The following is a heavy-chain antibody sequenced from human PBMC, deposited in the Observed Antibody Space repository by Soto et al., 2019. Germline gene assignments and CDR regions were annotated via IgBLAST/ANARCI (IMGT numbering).Heavy chain of an antibody. CDR3: AKYLSALLSLGEFNC. D-gene: IGHD3-3*02. CDR1: GFTFSSYA. J-gene: IGHJ4*02. Sequence: GGSLRLSCAASGFTFSSYALNWVRQAPGKGLEWVAEISGSGTTTYYAPSVKGRFIISSDSSKNTLYLQMYSLRAEDTAIYYCAKYLSALLSLGEFNCWGQGALATVSS. CDR2: ISGSGTTT. V-gene: IGHV3-23*01.